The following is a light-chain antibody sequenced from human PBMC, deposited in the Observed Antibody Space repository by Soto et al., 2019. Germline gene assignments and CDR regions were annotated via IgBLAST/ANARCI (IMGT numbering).Light chain of an antibody. CDR1: SSDVGGYKY. CDR2: EVS. J-gene: IGLJ7*01. CDR3: SSYTSSSTLV. Sequence: QSALTQPASVSGSPGQSITISCTGTSSDVGGYKYVSWYQQKSGKAPKLMIYEVSNRPSGVSNRFYGSKSGNTASLTIAGLQAEDEAYYYCSSYTSSSTLVFGGGTQLTVL. V-gene: IGLV2-14*01.